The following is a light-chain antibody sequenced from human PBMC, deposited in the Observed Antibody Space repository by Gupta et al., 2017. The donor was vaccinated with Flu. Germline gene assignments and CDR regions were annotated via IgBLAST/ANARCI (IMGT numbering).Light chain of an antibody. J-gene: IGKJ1*01. Sequence: TVMTQSPDSLAVSLGERATINCKSSESGLYNSNNKNYLAGYQQKPGQPPKLLIYWASCRESGVPGSFSGSGSGTDFSLTITSRQAEDVAMHYCQHEISSPWTFGQGTKVEI. CDR1: ESGLYNSNNKNY. V-gene: IGKV4-1*01. CDR3: QHEISSPWT. CDR2: WAS.